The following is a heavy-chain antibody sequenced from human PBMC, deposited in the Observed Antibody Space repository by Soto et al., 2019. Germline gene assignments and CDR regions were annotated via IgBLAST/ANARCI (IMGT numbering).Heavy chain of an antibody. CDR1: GFTFSSYS. D-gene: IGHD3-16*01. Sequence: PGGSLRLSCAASGFTFSSYSMNWVRQAPGKGLEWVSSITGSSDYTSYIASVKGRVTISRDNSKNTLYLQMNSLRAEDTAVYSCAKEQTPVAHYALDYWRQGTLVTVSS. J-gene: IGHJ4*02. CDR2: ITGSSDYT. CDR3: AKEQTPVAHYALDY. V-gene: IGHV3-23*01.